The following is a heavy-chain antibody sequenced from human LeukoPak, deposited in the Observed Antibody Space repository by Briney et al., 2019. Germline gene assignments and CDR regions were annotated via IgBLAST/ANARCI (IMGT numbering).Heavy chain of an antibody. Sequence: PGGSLRLSCAASGFTFSSYGMHWVRQAPGKGLEWVAFIRYDGSNKYYADSVKGRFTISRDNSKNTLYLQMNSLRAEDTAVYYCALMNYYDSSGLDYWGQGTLVTVSS. CDR1: GFTFSSYG. J-gene: IGHJ4*02. V-gene: IGHV3-30*02. D-gene: IGHD3-22*01. CDR3: ALMNYYDSSGLDY. CDR2: IRYDGSNK.